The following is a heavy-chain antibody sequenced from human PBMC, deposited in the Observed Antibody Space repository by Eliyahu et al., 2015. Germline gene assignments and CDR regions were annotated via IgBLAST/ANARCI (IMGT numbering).Heavy chain of an antibody. CDR2: ISGSGGST. J-gene: IGHJ4*02. V-gene: IGHV3-23*01. D-gene: IGHD4-17*01. CDR3: AKDLQTPDYAGFDY. Sequence: APGKGLEWVSAISGSGGSTYYADSVKGRFTISRDNSKNTLYLQMNSLRAEDTAVYYCAKDLQTPDYAGFDYWGQGTLVTVPP.